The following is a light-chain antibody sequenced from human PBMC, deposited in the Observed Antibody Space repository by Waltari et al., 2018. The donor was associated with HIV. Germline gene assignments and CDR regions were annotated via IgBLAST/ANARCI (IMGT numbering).Light chain of an antibody. V-gene: IGKV3-15*01. CDR1: QGVGSK. J-gene: IGKJ2*01. Sequence: DIVITQSPAILSVSPGEGVTLSCRASQGVGSKLAWYQQKVGQAPRLLIYGAATRAAEIPVRFSGSGSGTDFTLTIDSLQSEDFATYYCQQYNIRPRGNTFGQGTKLQIK. CDR3: QQYNIRPRGNT. CDR2: GAA.